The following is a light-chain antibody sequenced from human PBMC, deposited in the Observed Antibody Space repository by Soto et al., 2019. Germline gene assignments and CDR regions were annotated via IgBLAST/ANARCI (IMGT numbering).Light chain of an antibody. CDR2: GAS. CDR3: QQYNNWPPVT. CDR1: QSVSGN. V-gene: IGKV3-15*01. Sequence: EIVMTQSPATLSVSPGERATLSCRASQSVSGNLAWYQQKPGQAPRLLIYGASTRATGIQARFSGSGSGTEFTLTISSRQSEDFAVYYCQQYNNWPPVTFGQGTKVEIK. J-gene: IGKJ1*01.